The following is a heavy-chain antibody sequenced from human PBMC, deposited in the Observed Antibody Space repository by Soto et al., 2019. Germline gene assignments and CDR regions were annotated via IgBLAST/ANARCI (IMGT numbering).Heavy chain of an antibody. CDR3: IRQSTISGAPFIY. Sequence: EVQVVESGGGFVEPGGSLRLSCAASGFSFTSAWLTWVRQAPGKGLEWVGRIKSETEGGKTAFAAPVKDRFTMSRDEAIKPVSPEKNRPKTQDTGLYFCIRQSTISGAPFIYWGQGILVTVSS. V-gene: IGHV3-15*07. CDR1: GFSFTSAW. J-gene: IGHJ4*02. CDR2: IKSETEGGKT. D-gene: IGHD3-3*01.